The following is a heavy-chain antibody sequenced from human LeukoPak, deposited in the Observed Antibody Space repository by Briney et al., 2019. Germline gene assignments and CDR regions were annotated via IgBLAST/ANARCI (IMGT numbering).Heavy chain of an antibody. CDR2: ISTTSSYI. D-gene: IGHD4-17*01. Sequence: GGSLRLSCAGSGFTFSSYSMNWVRQAPGKGLEWVSSISTTSSYIYYLDSVKGRFTISRDNAKNSLFLQMNSLRAEDTAVYYWTRDRTTVTKASYFENWGQGTLVTVSS. J-gene: IGHJ4*02. CDR3: TRDRTTVTKASYFEN. CDR1: GFTFSSYS. V-gene: IGHV3-21*01.